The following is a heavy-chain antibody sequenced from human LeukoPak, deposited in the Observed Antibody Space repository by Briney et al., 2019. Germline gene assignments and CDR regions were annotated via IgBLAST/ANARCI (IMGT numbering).Heavy chain of an antibody. D-gene: IGHD3-22*01. Sequence: SETLSLTCTVSGGSISSYYWSCIRQPPGKGLEWIGYIYTSGSTNYNPSLKSRVTISVDTSKNQFSLKLSSVTAADTAVYYCARQSGAMIVGEIDYWGQGTLVTVSS. CDR3: ARQSGAMIVGEIDY. J-gene: IGHJ4*02. CDR1: GGSISSYY. CDR2: IYTSGST. V-gene: IGHV4-4*09.